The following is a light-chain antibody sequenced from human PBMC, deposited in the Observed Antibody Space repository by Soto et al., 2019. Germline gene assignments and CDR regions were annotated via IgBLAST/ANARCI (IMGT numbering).Light chain of an antibody. V-gene: IGKV3-15*01. CDR1: QSVSSN. CDR2: GAS. CDR3: QQYNNWPFT. Sequence: EVVMTQSPATLSVSPGERATLSCRASQSVSSNLAWYQQKPGQAPRLLFYGASTRATGIPARFSGSGSGTEFTLTISSLQSEDFAVYYCQQYNNWPFTFGPGNKVDIK. J-gene: IGKJ3*01.